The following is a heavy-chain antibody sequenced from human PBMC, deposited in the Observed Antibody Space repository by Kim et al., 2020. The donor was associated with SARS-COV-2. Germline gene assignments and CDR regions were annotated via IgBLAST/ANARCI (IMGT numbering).Heavy chain of an antibody. Sequence: GSTYYADSVKGRFTITGDNSKNTLYLQMNSLRAEDTAVYYCATVVTRIGYWGQGTLVTVSS. V-gene: IGHV3-23*01. CDR3: ATVVTRIGY. J-gene: IGHJ4*02. D-gene: IGHD2-21*02. CDR2: GST.